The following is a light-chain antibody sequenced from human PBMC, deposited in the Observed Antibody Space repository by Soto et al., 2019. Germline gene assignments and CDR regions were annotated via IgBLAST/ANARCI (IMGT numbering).Light chain of an antibody. Sequence: VLTQPPSVSAAPGQKVTISCSGSSSNIGNNYVSWYQQLPGTAPKLLIYENNKRPSGIPDRFSGSKSGTSATLGITGLQTGDEADYYCGTWDSSLSAYYVFGTGTKVTVL. CDR1: SSNIGNNY. CDR3: GTWDSSLSAYYV. J-gene: IGLJ1*01. V-gene: IGLV1-51*02. CDR2: ENN.